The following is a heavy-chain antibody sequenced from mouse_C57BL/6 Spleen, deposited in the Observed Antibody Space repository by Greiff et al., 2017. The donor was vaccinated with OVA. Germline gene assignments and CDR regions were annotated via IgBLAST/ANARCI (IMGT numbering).Heavy chain of an antibody. Sequence: QVQLQQSGPELVKPGASVKISCKASGYAFSSSWMNWVKQRPGKGLEWIGRIYPGDGDANYNGKFKGKATLTADKSSSTAYRQLSSLTSEDSAVYFCAREVAAQATAWFAYWGQGTLVTVSA. V-gene: IGHV1-82*01. J-gene: IGHJ3*01. D-gene: IGHD3-2*02. CDR2: IYPGDGDA. CDR1: GYAFSSSW. CDR3: AREVAAQATAWFAY.